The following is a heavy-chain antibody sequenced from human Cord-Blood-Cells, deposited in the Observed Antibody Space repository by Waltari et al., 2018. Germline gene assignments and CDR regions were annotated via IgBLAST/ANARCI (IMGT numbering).Heavy chain of an antibody. CDR2: IYHSGST. V-gene: IGHV4-38-2*01. CDR1: GYSISSGYY. Sequence: QVQLQESGPGLVKPSETLSLTCAVSGYSISSGYYRGWIRQPPGKGLAWIGSIYHSGSTYYNPSLKSRVTISVDTSKNQFSLKLSSVTAADTAVYYCARTDTYYYGSGSYYFDYWGQGTLVTVSS. CDR3: ARTDTYYYGSGSYYFDY. J-gene: IGHJ4*02. D-gene: IGHD3-10*01.